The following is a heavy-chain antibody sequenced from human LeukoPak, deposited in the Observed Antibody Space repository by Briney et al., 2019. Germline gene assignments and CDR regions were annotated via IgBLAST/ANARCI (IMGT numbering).Heavy chain of an antibody. J-gene: IGHJ3*02. D-gene: IGHD1-26*01. CDR2: IYSGGST. V-gene: IGHV3-53*01. CDR3: ARVGATDAFDI. Sequence: GGSPRLSCAASGFTVSSNYMSWVRQAPGKGLEWVSVIYSGGSTYYADSVKGRFTISRDNSKNTLYLQMNSLRAEDTAVYYCARVGATDAFDIWGQGTMVTVSS. CDR1: GFTVSSNY.